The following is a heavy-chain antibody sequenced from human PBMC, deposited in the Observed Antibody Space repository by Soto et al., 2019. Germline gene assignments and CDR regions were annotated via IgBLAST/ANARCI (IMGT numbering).Heavy chain of an antibody. D-gene: IGHD5-12*01. CDR3: ARVHESGYDSDFEY. Sequence: EVQLVESGGGLVKPGGSLRLSCAASGFTFSSYSMNWVRQAPGKGLEWVSSISSSSSYIYYADSVKGRFTISRDNAKNSLYLQMNSLRAEDTAVYYCARVHESGYDSDFEYWGQGTLVTVSS. J-gene: IGHJ4*02. V-gene: IGHV3-21*01. CDR2: ISSSSSYI. CDR1: GFTFSSYS.